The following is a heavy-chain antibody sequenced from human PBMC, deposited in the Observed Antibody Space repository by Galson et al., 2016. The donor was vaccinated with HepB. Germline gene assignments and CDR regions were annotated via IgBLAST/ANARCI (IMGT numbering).Heavy chain of an antibody. CDR2: ISSYGGST. Sequence: SLRLSCAASGFTFSSYAMHWVRQAPGKGLEYVSAISSYGGSTYYVDSVKGRFIISRDNSKNTLYLQMGSLRAEDTAVYYCAKGYGEYYYYHARDVWGQGTTVT. V-gene: IGHV3-64D*06. J-gene: IGHJ6*02. CDR3: AKGYGEYYYYHARDV. CDR1: GFTFSSYA. D-gene: IGHD4-17*01.